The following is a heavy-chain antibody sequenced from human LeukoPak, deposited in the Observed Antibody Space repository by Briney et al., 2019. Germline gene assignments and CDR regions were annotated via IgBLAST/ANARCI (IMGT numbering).Heavy chain of an antibody. CDR3: ARERYGNYN. D-gene: IGHD4-11*01. CDR2: IKEDGSVK. Sequence: GGSLRLSCAASGFTFISFWMIWVRQAPGKGLEWVANIKEDGSVKNYVDSVKGRFTISRDNAKNSPFLQMNSLRAEDTAVYYCARERYGNYNWGQGTLVTVSS. CDR1: GFTFISFW. J-gene: IGHJ4*02. V-gene: IGHV3-7*03.